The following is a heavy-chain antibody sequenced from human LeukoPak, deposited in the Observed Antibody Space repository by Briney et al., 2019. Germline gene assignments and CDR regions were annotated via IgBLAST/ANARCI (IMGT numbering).Heavy chain of an antibody. J-gene: IGHJ4*02. D-gene: IGHD6-13*01. V-gene: IGHV3-9*01. CDR2: ISWNSGSI. CDR1: GFTFDDYA. Sequence: GRSLRPSCAASGFTFDDYAMHWVRQAPGKGLEWVSGISWNSGSIGYADSVKGRFTISRDNAKNSLYLQMNSLRAEDTALYYCAKASDSSWPYYFDYWGQGTLVTVSS. CDR3: AKASDSSWPYYFDY.